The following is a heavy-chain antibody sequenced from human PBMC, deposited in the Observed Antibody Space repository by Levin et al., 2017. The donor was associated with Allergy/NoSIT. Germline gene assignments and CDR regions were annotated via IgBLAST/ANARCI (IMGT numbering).Heavy chain of an antibody. Sequence: VASVKVSCKASGGSFRSSAVNWVRQAPGQGLEWMGRIIPILGISNYPPKFEDRVTITADKSSSTAYMELRSLISNDTAVYYCARSTAEAGLRIMDVWGKGTTVTVLS. CDR1: GGSFRSSA. CDR2: IIPILGIS. V-gene: IGHV1-69*04. D-gene: IGHD6-19*01. J-gene: IGHJ6*04. CDR3: ARSTAEAGLRIMDV.